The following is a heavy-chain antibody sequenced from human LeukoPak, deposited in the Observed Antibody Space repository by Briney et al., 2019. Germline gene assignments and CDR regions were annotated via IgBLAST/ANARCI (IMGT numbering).Heavy chain of an antibody. D-gene: IGHD3-9*01. Sequence: ASVKVSCKASGYTFTSYGISWVRQAPGQGLEWMGWISAYNGNTNYAQKLQGRVTMTTDTSTSTAYMELRSLRSDDTAVYYCARVRIQDVLRYFDWLPDFDYWGQGTLVTVSS. J-gene: IGHJ4*02. V-gene: IGHV1-18*01. CDR1: GYTFTSYG. CDR2: ISAYNGNT. CDR3: ARVRIQDVLRYFDWLPDFDY.